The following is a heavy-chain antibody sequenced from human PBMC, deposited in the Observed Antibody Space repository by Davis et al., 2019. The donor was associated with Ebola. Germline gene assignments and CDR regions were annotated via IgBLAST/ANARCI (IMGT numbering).Heavy chain of an antibody. V-gene: IGHV4-59*08. CDR3: ARKGATTIVYYFDY. CDR1: GDSISSYY. CDR2: IYHSGNI. Sequence: SETLSLTCSVSGDSISSYYWSWIRQPPGKGLEWIGYIYHSGNIKYNPSLKSRLTISIDTSKNQFSLKLSSVTAADTAVYYCARKGATTIVYYFDYWGQGTLVTVSS. D-gene: IGHD1-26*01. J-gene: IGHJ4*02.